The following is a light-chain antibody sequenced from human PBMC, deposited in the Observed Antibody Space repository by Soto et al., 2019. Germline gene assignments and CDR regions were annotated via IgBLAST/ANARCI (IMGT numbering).Light chain of an antibody. J-gene: IGLJ3*02. CDR2: RNN. Sequence: QAVVTQPPSASGTPGQRVTISCSGRSSNIGSSSVYWYQQLPGTAPKLLIHRNNQRPSGVPDRFSGSKSGTSASLAISGLRSEDEADYYCSSWDDSLSGWVFGGGTKLTVL. CDR1: SSNIGSSS. CDR3: SSWDDSLSGWV. V-gene: IGLV1-47*01.